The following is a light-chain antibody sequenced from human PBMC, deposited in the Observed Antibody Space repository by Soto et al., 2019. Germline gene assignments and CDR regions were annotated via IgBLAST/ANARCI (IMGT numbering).Light chain of an antibody. V-gene: IGKV3-20*01. CDR1: QSVSSSY. CDR3: QQYGSCPLLT. CDR2: GAS. J-gene: IGKJ4*01. Sequence: EIVLTQSPGTLSLSPGERATLSCRASQSVSSSYLAWYQQKPGQAPRLLIYGASSRATGIPDTFSGSGSGTDFTLTISRLEPEDFAVYYCQQYGSCPLLTFGGGTKVEIK.